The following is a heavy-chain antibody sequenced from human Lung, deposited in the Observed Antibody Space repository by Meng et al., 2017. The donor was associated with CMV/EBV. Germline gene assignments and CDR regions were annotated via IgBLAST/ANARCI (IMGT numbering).Heavy chain of an antibody. D-gene: IGHD3-10*01. CDR2: NSSSGSTK. CDR1: GCTVNAYY. J-gene: IGHJ4*02. V-gene: IGHV3-11*01. Sequence: WADAGCTVNAYYISWISQTPGKGVEWIAYNSSSGSTKYYANSVKGRFDVSRDNAKKLLYLQMNSLRAEDTAVYYCARDRYYGSGTYYYWGQGTLVTVSS. CDR3: ARDRYYGSGTYYY.